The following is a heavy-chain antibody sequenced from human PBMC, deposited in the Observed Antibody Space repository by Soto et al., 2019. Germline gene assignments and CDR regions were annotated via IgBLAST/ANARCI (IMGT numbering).Heavy chain of an antibody. Sequence: QVQLVQSGAEVKKPGSSVKVSCKASGGTFSSYAISWVRQAPGQGLEWMGGIIPIFGTANYAQKFQGRVTMTADESTSTAYMELSSLRSEDTAVHYCARGYSGSGRYYKDYYYYGMVVWGQGTTVTVSS. CDR1: GGTFSSYA. V-gene: IGHV1-69*01. CDR2: IIPIFGTA. J-gene: IGHJ6*02. CDR3: ARGYSGSGRYYKDYYYYGMVV. D-gene: IGHD3-10*01.